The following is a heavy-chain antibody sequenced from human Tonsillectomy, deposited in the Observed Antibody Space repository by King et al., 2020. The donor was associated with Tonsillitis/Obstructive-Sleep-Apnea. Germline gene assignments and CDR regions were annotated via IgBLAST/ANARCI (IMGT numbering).Heavy chain of an antibody. D-gene: IGHD2-8*01. V-gene: IGHV3-15*01. CDR2: IKSNTDGGKS. CDR1: GFTFSNAW. J-gene: IGHJ4*02. Sequence: DVQLVESGGGLVKPGGSLRLSCAASGFTFSNAWMNWVRQAPGKGLEWVGRIKSNTDGGKSDYAAHVKGRFTISRDDSKNTLYLQMNSLETEDTDVYDCTTGYCTIGVCYSPDFWGQGPLVTVFS. CDR3: TTGYCTIGVCYSPDF.